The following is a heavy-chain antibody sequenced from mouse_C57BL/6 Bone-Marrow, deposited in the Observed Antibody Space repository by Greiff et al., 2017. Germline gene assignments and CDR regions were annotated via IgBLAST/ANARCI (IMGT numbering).Heavy chain of an antibody. CDR3: ARSGYSDNYWYFDV. D-gene: IGHD3-1*01. CDR2: IHPNSGST. V-gene: IGHV1-64*01. J-gene: IGHJ1*03. CDR1: GYTFTSYW. Sequence: VQLQQSGAELVKPGASVKLSCKASGYTFTSYWMHWVKQRPGQGLEWIGMIHPNSGSTNYNEKFKSKATLPVDKSSSTASMHISSLTSEESAVYYCARSGYSDNYWYFDVWGTGTTVTVSS.